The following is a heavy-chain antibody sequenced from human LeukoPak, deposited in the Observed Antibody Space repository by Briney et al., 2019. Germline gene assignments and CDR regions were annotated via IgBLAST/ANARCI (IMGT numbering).Heavy chain of an antibody. V-gene: IGHV3-21*01. Sequence: KLGGSLRLSCAASGFTFSSYSMNWVRQAPGKGLEWVSSISSSSSYIYYADSVKGRFTISRDNAKNSLYLQMNSLRAEDTAVYYCARGSTVTTSTPFDYWGQGTLVTVSS. CDR3: ARGSTVTTSTPFDY. J-gene: IGHJ4*02. CDR1: GFTFSSYS. D-gene: IGHD4-17*01. CDR2: ISSSSSYI.